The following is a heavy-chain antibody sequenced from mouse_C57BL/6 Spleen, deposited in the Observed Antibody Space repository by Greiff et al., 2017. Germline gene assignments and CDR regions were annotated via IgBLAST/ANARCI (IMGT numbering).Heavy chain of an antibody. D-gene: IGHD2-13*01. Sequence: QVQLQQPGAELVKPGASVTMSCKASGYTFTSYWITWVKQRPGQGLEWIGDIYPGSGSTTYNEKFKGKATLTVDTSSSTAYMQLSSLTSEDSAVYYCARTGDWSFAYWGQGTLVTVSA. V-gene: IGHV1-55*01. CDR2: IYPGSGST. CDR1: GYTFTSYW. CDR3: ARTGDWSFAY. J-gene: IGHJ3*01.